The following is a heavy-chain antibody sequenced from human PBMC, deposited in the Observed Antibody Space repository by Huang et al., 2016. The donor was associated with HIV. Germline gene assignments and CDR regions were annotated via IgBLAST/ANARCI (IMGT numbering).Heavy chain of an antibody. CDR2: KSYDGRNK. CDR3: ARSAVPGDGDWFDP. V-gene: IGHV3-30*04. D-gene: IGHD6-19*01. CDR1: GFTFTHYA. J-gene: IGHJ5*02. Sequence: QVQLVESGGGLVQPGRSLRLSCAASGFTFTHYAIHWVRQAPGSGLGGVAFKSYDGRNKFNADSVKGRFTISRDNSKSTLYLLMNSLRVDDTALYYCARSAVPGDGDWFDPWGQGTLVTVSS.